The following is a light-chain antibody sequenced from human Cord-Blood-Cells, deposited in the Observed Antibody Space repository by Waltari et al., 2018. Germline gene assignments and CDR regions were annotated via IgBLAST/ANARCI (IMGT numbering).Light chain of an antibody. V-gene: IGLV2-14*01. Sequence: QSALTQPASVSGSPGQSITLSCTGTSSDAGGYNYVSWYQQHPGKAPKLMIYEVSNRPAGVYNRFSCSNAGNTASLTISRLQAEDEADYYCSSYTSSSTLVFGGGTKLTVL. J-gene: IGLJ2*01. CDR3: SSYTSSSTLV. CDR1: SSDAGGYNY. CDR2: EVS.